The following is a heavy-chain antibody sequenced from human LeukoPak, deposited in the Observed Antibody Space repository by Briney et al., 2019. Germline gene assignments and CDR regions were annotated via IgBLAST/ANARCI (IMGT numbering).Heavy chain of an antibody. CDR2: IWYDGSNK. J-gene: IGHJ6*03. CDR3: AREYSNYVGTSAYYMDV. D-gene: IGHD4-11*01. V-gene: IGHV3-33*01. CDR1: GFTFSSYG. Sequence: GRSLRLSCAASGFTFSSYGMHWVRQAPGKGLEWVAVIWYDGSNKYYADSVKGRFTISRDNSKNTQYLQMNSLRAEDTAVYYCAREYSNYVGTSAYYMDVWGKGTTVTVSS.